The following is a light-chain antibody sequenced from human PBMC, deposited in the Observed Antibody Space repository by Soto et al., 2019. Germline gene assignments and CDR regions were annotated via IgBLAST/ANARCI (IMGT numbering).Light chain of an antibody. CDR2: EVT. Sequence: QSALTQPASVSGSPGQSITMSCTGTSSDVGAYNYVSWYQQRPGKAPKLIIYEVTDRPSGVSDRFSGSKSGNTASLTISGLQAEDEADYYCNSYTSSSTWVFGGGTKLTVL. CDR3: NSYTSSSTWV. CDR1: SSDVGAYNY. J-gene: IGLJ3*02. V-gene: IGLV2-14*01.